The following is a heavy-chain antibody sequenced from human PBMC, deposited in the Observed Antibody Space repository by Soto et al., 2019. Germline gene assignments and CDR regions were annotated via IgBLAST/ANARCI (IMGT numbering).Heavy chain of an antibody. D-gene: IGHD6-6*01. Sequence: GGSLRLSCAASGFTFSSYAIHWVRQAPGKGLEYVSAVSSNGVSTYYANSVKGRFTISRDNSQNTVYLQMGSLRTEDMAVYYCARKGSASTASNWYFDLWGRGTLHNVSS. J-gene: IGHJ2*01. CDR3: ARKGSASTASNWYFDL. CDR2: VSSNGVST. V-gene: IGHV3-64*01. CDR1: GFTFSSYA.